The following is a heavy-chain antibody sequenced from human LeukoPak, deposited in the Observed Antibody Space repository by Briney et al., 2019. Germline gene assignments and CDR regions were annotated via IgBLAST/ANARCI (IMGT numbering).Heavy chain of an antibody. CDR2: ISGSGGNT. CDR3: TRDASGDTNSGPRMDV. V-gene: IGHV3-23*01. D-gene: IGHD1-26*01. Sequence: GGSLRLSCAASGFTFSNYAMIWVRQAPGKGLEWVSIISGSGGNTYYADSVKGRFTISRDNSKNTLHLQMTSLRAEDTAVYYCTRDASGDTNSGPRMDVWGQGTTVTVSS. CDR1: GFTFSNYA. J-gene: IGHJ6*02.